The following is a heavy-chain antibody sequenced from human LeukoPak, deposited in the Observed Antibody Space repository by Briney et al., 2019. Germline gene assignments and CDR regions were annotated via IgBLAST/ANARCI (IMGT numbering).Heavy chain of an antibody. CDR1: AFTFSRYA. Sequence: PGGSLRLSCSASAFTFSRYAMHWVRQAPGKGLEYVSGISSIGDSTYYADSVKGRFTISRDNSKNTLYLQVSSLRAEDTAVYYCVKDSTVVTLEHWGQGTLVTVSS. J-gene: IGHJ1*01. CDR2: ISSIGDST. CDR3: VKDSTVVTLEH. V-gene: IGHV3-64D*06. D-gene: IGHD4-23*01.